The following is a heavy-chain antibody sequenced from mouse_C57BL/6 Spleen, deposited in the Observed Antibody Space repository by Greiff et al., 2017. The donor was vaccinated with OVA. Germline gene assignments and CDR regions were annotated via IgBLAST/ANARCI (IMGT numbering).Heavy chain of an antibody. Sequence: VKLVESGAELVRPGTSVKMSCKASGYTFTNYWIGWAKQRPGHGLEWIGDIYPGGGYTNYNEKFKGKATLTADKSSSTAYMQFSSLTSEDSAIYYCARGGLGPMDYWGQGTSVTVSS. CDR2: IYPGGGYT. J-gene: IGHJ4*01. V-gene: IGHV1-63*01. D-gene: IGHD4-1*01. CDR1: GYTFTNYW. CDR3: ARGGLGPMDY.